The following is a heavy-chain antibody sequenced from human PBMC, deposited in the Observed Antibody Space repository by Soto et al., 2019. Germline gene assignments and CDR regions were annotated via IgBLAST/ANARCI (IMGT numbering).Heavy chain of an antibody. V-gene: IGHV4-39*01. CDR2: IYYSGST. J-gene: IGHJ4*02. Sequence: PSETLSLTCTVSGCSISSSSYYWGWIRQPPGKGLEWIGSIYYSGSTYYNPSLKSRVTISVDTSKNQFSLKLSSVTAADTAVYYCARRYSGYGDYWGQGTLVTVSS. CDR3: ARRYSGYGDY. CDR1: GCSISSSSYY. D-gene: IGHD5-12*01.